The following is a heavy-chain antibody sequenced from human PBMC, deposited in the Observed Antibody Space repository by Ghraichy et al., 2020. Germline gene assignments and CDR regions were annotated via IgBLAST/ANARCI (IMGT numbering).Heavy chain of an antibody. V-gene: IGHV4-4*07. Sequence: SETLSLTCTVSGGSISSYYWTWIRQPAGKGLEWIGRMYSSGSTQYNPSLKSRVTVSIDTSKNQFSLSLSSVTAADTAIYYCAREEEDFWGQGTLVTVSS. J-gene: IGHJ4*02. CDR2: MYSSGST. CDR1: GGSISSYY. CDR3: AREEEDF.